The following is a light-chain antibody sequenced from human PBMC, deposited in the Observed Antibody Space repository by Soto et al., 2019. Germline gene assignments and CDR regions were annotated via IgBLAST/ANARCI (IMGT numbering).Light chain of an antibody. CDR2: KAS. Sequence: DIQMTQSPSTLSASVGDGVTITCRASQSISTWLAWYQQKPGKAPKLLIYKASRLEGGVPSRFSGSGSGTDCNITISSLQPDDFATYYCQQYNSYPLTFGGGTTVEIK. V-gene: IGKV1-5*03. CDR3: QQYNSYPLT. J-gene: IGKJ4*01. CDR1: QSISTW.